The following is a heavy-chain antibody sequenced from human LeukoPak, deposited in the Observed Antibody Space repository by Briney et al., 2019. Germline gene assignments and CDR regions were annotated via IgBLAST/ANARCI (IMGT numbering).Heavy chain of an antibody. J-gene: IGHJ4*02. CDR3: ASSYYYDSSGYYDY. Sequence: SQTLSLTCTVSGGSISSGNYYWSWIRQPAGKGLEWIGRIYTSGSTNCNPSLKSRVTISVDTSKNQFSLKLSSVTAADTAVYYCASSYYYDSSGYYDYWGQGTLVTVSS. D-gene: IGHD3-22*01. V-gene: IGHV4-61*02. CDR2: IYTSGST. CDR1: GGSISSGNYY.